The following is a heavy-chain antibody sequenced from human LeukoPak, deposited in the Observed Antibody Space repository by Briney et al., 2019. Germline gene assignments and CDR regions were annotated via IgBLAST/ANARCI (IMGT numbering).Heavy chain of an antibody. J-gene: IGHJ6*02. D-gene: IGHD5-18*01. Sequence: SETLSLTCTVSGGSISSSSYYWGWIRQPPGKGLEWIGSIYYSGSTYYNPSLKSRVTISVDTSKNQFSLKLSSVTAADTAVYYYARHLWLNYYYGMDVWGQGTTVTVSS. V-gene: IGHV4-39*01. CDR3: ARHLWLNYYYGMDV. CDR1: GGSISSSSYY. CDR2: IYYSGST.